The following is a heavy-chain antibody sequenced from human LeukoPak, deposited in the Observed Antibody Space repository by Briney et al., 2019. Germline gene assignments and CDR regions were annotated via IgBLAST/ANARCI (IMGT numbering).Heavy chain of an antibody. V-gene: IGHV3-48*01. D-gene: IGHD6-19*01. CDR3: ARDPPSWGLGAVAADY. Sequence: GGSLRLSCAASGFTFSSYSMNWVRQAPGKGLEWVSYISSGSSTVYYADSVKGRSTISRDNAKNSLYLQMNSLSAEDTAVYYCARDPPSWGLGAVAADYWGQGTLVTVSS. J-gene: IGHJ4*02. CDR1: GFTFSSYS. CDR2: ISSGSSTV.